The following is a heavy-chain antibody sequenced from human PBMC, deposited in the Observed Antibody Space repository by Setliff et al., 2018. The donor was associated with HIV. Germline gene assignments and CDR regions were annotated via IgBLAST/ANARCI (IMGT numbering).Heavy chain of an antibody. Sequence: PGESLKISCKGSGYSFTSYWIGWVRQMPGKGLEWMGIIYPGDSDTRYSPSFQGQVTISADKSISTAYLQWSSLQTSDSGMYYCARGIAALTASFDSWGQGSLVTVSS. J-gene: IGHJ4*02. CDR3: ARGIAALTASFDS. D-gene: IGHD2-21*02. CDR2: IYPGDSDT. CDR1: GYSFTSYW. V-gene: IGHV5-51*01.